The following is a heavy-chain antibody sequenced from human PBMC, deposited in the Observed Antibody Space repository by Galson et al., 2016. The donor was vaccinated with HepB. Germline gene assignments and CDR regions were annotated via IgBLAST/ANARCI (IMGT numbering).Heavy chain of an antibody. D-gene: IGHD2/OR15-2a*01. CDR3: ARELTFAMDV. CDR2: IYYSGGT. V-gene: IGHV4-59*01. Sequence: SETLSLTCTVSGGPMNAYFWTWIRQSPGRGLEWIGRIYYSGGTTYNPSLQSRVTISVDTSKNQFSLKLTSVTAADTAVYYCARELTFAMDVWGQGAAVTVSS. CDR1: GGPMNAYF. J-gene: IGHJ6*02.